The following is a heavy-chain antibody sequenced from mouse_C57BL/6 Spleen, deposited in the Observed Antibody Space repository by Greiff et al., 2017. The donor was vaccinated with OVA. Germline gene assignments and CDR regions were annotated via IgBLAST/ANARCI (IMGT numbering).Heavy chain of an antibody. CDR2: IDPETGGT. V-gene: IGHV1-15*01. CDR3: TNRMDY. CDR1: GYTFTDYE. J-gene: IGHJ4*01. Sequence: VQLQQSGAELVRPGASVTLSCKASGYTFTDYEMHWVKQTPVHGLEWIGAIDPETGGTAYNQKFKGKAILTADKSSSTAYMELRSLTSDDSAVYYCTNRMDYWGQGTSVTVSS.